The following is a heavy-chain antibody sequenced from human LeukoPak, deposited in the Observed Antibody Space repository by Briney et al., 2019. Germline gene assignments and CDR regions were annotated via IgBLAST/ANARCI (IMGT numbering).Heavy chain of an antibody. Sequence: GGSLRLSCAASGFTFNLNRIHWVRQVPGKGLEWISWIETDGSTSGYLRSVQGRFTVSRDNAKSTVHLQMDSLRAEDTATYYCARDQVGTMPLDFWGQGTLVTVSS. V-gene: IGHV3-74*01. CDR2: IETDGSTS. CDR1: GFTFNLNR. CDR3: ARDQVGTMPLDF. J-gene: IGHJ4*02. D-gene: IGHD1-26*01.